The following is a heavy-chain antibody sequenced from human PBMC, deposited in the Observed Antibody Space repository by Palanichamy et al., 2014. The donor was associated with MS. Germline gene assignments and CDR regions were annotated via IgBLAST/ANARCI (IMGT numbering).Heavy chain of an antibody. CDR2: ISYDGSNI. V-gene: IGHV3-30*04. CDR3: ARATGTNSRDIDY. CDR1: A. J-gene: IGHJ4*02. D-gene: IGHD4-17*01. Sequence: AMHWVRQAPGKGLEWVALISYDGSNIYYADSVKGRFTISRDNSRNTLYLQMSSLRAEDTAVYYCARATGTNSRDIDYWGQGTLGTVSS.